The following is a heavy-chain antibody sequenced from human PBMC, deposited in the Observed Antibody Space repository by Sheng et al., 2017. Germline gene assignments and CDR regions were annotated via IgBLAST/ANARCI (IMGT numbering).Heavy chain of an antibody. D-gene: IGHD3-3*01. V-gene: IGHV1-18*04. Sequence: QVQLLQSGAEVKKPGASVKVSCKVSGYTFTSYGISWVRQAPGQGLEWMGWISPDNGNTNYAQTLQGRITMTTDTSTSTAYMELMSLRSDDTAVYYCARVITIFGVVIIGIDVWGKGTTVIVAS. CDR2: ISPDNGNT. CDR1: GYTFTSYG. CDR3: ARVITIFGVVIIGIDV. J-gene: IGHJ6*04.